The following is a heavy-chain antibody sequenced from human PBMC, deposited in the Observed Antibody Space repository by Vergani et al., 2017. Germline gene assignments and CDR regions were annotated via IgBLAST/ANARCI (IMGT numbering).Heavy chain of an antibody. CDR2: ISGSGGST. CDR3: ARDLLARKPYGMDV. Sequence: EVQLLESGGGLVQPGGSLRLSCAASGFTFSSYAMSWVRQAPGKGLEWVSAISGSGGSTYYADSVKGRFTISRDNSKNTLYLQMNSRRAEETAVYYCARDLLARKPYGMDVWGQGTTVTVSS. J-gene: IGHJ6*02. V-gene: IGHV3-23*01. CDR1: GFTFSSYA.